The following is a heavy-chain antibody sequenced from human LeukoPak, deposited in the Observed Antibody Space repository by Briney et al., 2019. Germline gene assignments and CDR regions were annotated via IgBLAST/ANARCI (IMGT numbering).Heavy chain of an antibody. Sequence: SETLSLTCTVSGGSISSSSYYWGWIRQPPGKGLEWIGNIYYSGSTPYNPSLKSRVTISVDTSKNQFSLKLTSVTAADTAVYYFAKHVLITWIRGARAYYHYNRDVWGKGPTVPVSS. D-gene: IGHD3-10*01. V-gene: IGHV4-39*01. CDR2: IYYSGST. CDR1: GGSISSSSYY. J-gene: IGHJ6*03. CDR3: AKHVLITWIRGARAYYHYNRDV.